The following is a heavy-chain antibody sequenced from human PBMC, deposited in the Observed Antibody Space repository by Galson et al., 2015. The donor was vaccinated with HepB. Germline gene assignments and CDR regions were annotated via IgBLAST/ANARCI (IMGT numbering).Heavy chain of an antibody. CDR1: GFTFSSYG. V-gene: IGHV3-33*08. CDR3: ARNGDRAVDDYYYMDV. Sequence: SLRLSCAASGFTFSSYGMHWVRQAPGKGLEWVAVIWYDGSNKYYADSVKGRFTISRDNYKNTLYLQMNSLRAEDTAVYYCARNGDRAVDDYYYMDVWGKGTTVTVSS. CDR2: IWYDGSNK. J-gene: IGHJ6*03. D-gene: IGHD4-17*01.